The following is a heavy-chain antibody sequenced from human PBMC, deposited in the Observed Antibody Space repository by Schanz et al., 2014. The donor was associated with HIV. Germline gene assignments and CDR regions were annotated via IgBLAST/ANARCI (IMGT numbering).Heavy chain of an antibody. CDR2: ISAGGRDT. CDR1: GFAFSDYA. CDR3: AKCTTMVRGTGMDV. Sequence: EVPLLESGGGLAQPGGSQRLSCAASGFAFSDYAMSWVRQAPGKGLEGASSISAGGRDTYYADSVKGRFTISRDNSKNTLYLQMNSLRAEDTAVYYCAKCTTMVRGTGMDVWGQGTTVTVSS. D-gene: IGHD3-10*01. V-gene: IGHV3-23*01. J-gene: IGHJ6*02.